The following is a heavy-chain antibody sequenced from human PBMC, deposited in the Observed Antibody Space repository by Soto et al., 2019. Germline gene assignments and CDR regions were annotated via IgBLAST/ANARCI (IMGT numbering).Heavy chain of an antibody. CDR3: ARAGVENWIDP. V-gene: IGHV3-33*01. D-gene: IGHD3-10*01. Sequence: QVQLVASGGGVVQPGRSLRLSCEGSGFIFNKYGMHWVRQAPGKGLEWVAIIWYDGSNDFYADSMQVRFTISKDNSKNKVYLEMDSLRVEDTAIYYCARAGVENWIDPWGQGTLVTVYS. J-gene: IGHJ5*02. CDR1: GFIFNKYG. CDR2: IWYDGSND.